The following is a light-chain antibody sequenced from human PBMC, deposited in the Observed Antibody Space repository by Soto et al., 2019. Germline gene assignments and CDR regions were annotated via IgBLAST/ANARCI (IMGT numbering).Light chain of an antibody. V-gene: IGLV3-1*01. CDR3: QAWDSSTGV. J-gene: IGLJ2*01. CDR1: KLGNKY. CDR2: QDS. Sequence: SYELTQPPSVSVSPGQTASITCSGDKLGNKYACWYQQKPGQSPLLVIYQDSKRPSGIPERFSGSNSGNTATLTISGTQAMDEADYYCQAWDSSTGVFGGGTKFTVL.